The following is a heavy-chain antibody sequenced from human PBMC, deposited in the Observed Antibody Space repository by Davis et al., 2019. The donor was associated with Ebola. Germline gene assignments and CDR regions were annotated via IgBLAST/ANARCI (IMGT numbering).Heavy chain of an antibody. V-gene: IGHV3-74*01. CDR3: ARGYCTGGVCYVHYYYGMDV. CDR2: INSDGSST. D-gene: IGHD2-8*02. J-gene: IGHJ6*02. CDR1: GFTFSSYW. Sequence: GESLKISCAAPGFTFSSYWMHWVRQAPGKGLVWVSRINSDGSSTSYADSVKGRFTISRDNAKNTLYLQMNSLRAEDTAVYYCARGYCTGGVCYVHYYYGMDVWGQGTTVTVSS.